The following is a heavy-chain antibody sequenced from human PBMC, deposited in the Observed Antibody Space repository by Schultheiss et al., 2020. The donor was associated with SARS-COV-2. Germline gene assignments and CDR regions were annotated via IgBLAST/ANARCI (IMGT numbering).Heavy chain of an antibody. CDR2: IKQDGSEK. CDR1: GFTFSSYG. CDR3: AREDIVGGYYYGMDV. J-gene: IGHJ6*02. Sequence: GGSLRLSCAASGFTFSSYGMHWVRQAPGKGLEWVANIKQDGSEKYYVDSVKGRFTISRDNAKNSLYLQMNSLRAEDTAVYYCAREDIVGGYYYGMDVWGQGTTVTVSS. V-gene: IGHV3-7*01. D-gene: IGHD2-15*01.